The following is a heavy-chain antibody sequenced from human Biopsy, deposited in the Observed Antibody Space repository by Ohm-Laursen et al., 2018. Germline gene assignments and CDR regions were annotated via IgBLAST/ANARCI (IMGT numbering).Heavy chain of an antibody. CDR2: IYNTETT. J-gene: IGHJ5*02. CDR1: GGSISSSTPYY. Sequence: SETLSLTCTVSGGSISSSTPYYWAWLRQPPGKGLEWIGSIYNTETTFYNPSLKSRDPISVDTSTNQFSLKVSSVTAADTALYFCARHPTGFWFDPWGHGTLVTVSS. V-gene: IGHV4-39*01. CDR3: ARHPTGFWFDP.